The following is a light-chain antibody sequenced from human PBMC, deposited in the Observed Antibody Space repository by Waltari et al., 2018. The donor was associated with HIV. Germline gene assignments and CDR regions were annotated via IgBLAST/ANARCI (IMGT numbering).Light chain of an antibody. J-gene: IGLJ2*01. Sequence: QSALTQPASVSGSPGQSITISCTGTSSDVGGYNYVSRYQQHQGKAPNLMIYEVSNRPSGVSNRFSGSKSGNTASRTIAGLQAEDEADYYCSSYTSSSTLEGVVFGGGTKLTVL. CDR2: EVS. V-gene: IGLV2-14*01. CDR1: SSDVGGYNY. CDR3: SSYTSSSTLEGVV.